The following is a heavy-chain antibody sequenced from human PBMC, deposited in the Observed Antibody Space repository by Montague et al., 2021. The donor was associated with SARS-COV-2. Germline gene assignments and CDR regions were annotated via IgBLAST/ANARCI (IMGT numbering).Heavy chain of an antibody. V-gene: IGHV4-59*01. D-gene: IGHD1-1*01. CDR3: ARAQNTCFIANCVNYFEV. CDR2: VHYTGST. CDR1: GGSIAGYY. Sequence: SETLSLTCGVSGGSIAGYYWSWIRQSPGKGLEWIGYVHYTGSTEYNPSLKTRVTLSLDTPRNHFSLKLRSVTAADTAVYYCARAQNTCFIANCVNYFEVWGLGALVTVSS. J-gene: IGHJ4*02.